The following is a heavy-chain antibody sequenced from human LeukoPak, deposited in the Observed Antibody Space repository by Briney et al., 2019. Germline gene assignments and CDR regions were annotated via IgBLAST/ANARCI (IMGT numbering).Heavy chain of an antibody. CDR3: ARVDHGPDY. Sequence: GGSLRLSCAASGFTFGSYEMNWVLQAPGKGLEWVSYISSSGSTIYYADSVKGRFTISRDNAKDSLHLQMNSLRAEDTAVYYCARVDHGPDYWGQGTLVTVSS. J-gene: IGHJ4*02. CDR2: ISSSGSTI. D-gene: IGHD1-14*01. CDR1: GFTFGSYE. V-gene: IGHV3-48*03.